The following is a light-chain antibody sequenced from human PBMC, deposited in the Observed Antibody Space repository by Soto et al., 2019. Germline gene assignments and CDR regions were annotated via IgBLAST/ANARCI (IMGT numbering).Light chain of an antibody. J-gene: IGKJ4*01. V-gene: IGKV3-11*01. CDR3: QQRSNWRGLT. CDR1: QSVSSN. Sequence: VLTQSPGTLSLPPRERATISCRASQSVSSNLAWYQQKPGQAPRLLIYDASNRATGIPARFSGSGSGTDFTLTISSLEPEDFAVYYCQQRSNWRGLTFGGGSKVDIK. CDR2: DAS.